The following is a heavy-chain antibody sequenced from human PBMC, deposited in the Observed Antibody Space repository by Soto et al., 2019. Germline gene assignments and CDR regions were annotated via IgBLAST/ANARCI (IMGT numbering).Heavy chain of an antibody. J-gene: IGHJ4*02. CDR3: AKDYGSSRYFFDY. V-gene: IGHV3-23*01. CDR1: GFTFINYA. Sequence: GGSLRLSCAASGFTFINYAMTWVRQAPGEGLEWVSTISGNGANTHYADSVKGRFSISRDNSKNTLYIQMNSLRADDTAVYYCAKDYGSSRYFFDYWGQGALVTVSS. CDR2: ISGNGANT. D-gene: IGHD6-19*01.